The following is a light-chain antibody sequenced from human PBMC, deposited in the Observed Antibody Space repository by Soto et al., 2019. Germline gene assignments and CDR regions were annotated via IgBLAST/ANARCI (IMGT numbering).Light chain of an antibody. CDR1: QDISKY. CDR3: QQYDQLPIT. CDR2: DVF. Sequence: DLQMTQSASSLPASVGDTVTISCQASQDISKYLNWFQQKPGKAPKLLIYDVFNVETGVPSRFSGRGSGTDFTLIISNLQPEDFATYYGQQYDQLPITFGGGTKVDI. J-gene: IGKJ4*01. V-gene: IGKV1-33*01.